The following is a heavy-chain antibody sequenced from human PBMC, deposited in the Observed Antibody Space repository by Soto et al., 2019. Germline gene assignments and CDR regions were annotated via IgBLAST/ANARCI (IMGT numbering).Heavy chain of an antibody. D-gene: IGHD1-26*01. CDR1: GFTFSSYA. Sequence: GGSLRLSCAASGFTFSSYAMHWVRQAPGKGLEWVAVISYDGSNKYYADSVKGRFTISRDNSKNTLYLQMNSLRAEDTAVYYCASLWSPAESWGATTGPTFDYWGQGTLVTVSS. V-gene: IGHV3-30-3*01. J-gene: IGHJ4*02. CDR2: ISYDGSNK. CDR3: ASLWSPAESWGATTGPTFDY.